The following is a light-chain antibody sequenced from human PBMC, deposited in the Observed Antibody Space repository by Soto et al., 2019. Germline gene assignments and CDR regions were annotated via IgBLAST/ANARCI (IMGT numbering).Light chain of an antibody. CDR3: QQGFSLPWT. J-gene: IGKJ1*01. CDR1: QDIKNY. V-gene: IGKV1-39*01. Sequence: DIQLTQSPSSLSASVGDRVTITCRASQDIKNYLNWYQRKPGTAPRLLIYAASNLHSGVPSTFSASGSGTDFALNISSLQADDFGTYYCQQGFSLPWTFGQGTKVHIK. CDR2: AAS.